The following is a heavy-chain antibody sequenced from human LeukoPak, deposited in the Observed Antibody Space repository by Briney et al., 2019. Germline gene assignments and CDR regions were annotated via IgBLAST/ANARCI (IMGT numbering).Heavy chain of an antibody. CDR3: ASRHYYDSSGYLFWDI. CDR1: GFTFSSYW. V-gene: IGHV3-74*01. Sequence: GGSLRLSCAASGFTFSSYWMHWVRQAPGKGLVWVSRINSDGSSTSYADSVKGRFTISRDNAKNTLYLQMNSLRAEDTAVYYCASRHYYDSSGYLFWDIWGQGTMVTVSS. J-gene: IGHJ3*02. CDR2: INSDGSST. D-gene: IGHD3-22*01.